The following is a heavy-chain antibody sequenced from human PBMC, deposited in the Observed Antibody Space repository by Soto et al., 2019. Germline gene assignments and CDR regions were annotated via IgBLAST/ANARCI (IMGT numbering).Heavy chain of an antibody. CDR1: GGSISSGGYS. D-gene: IGHD3-9*01. J-gene: IGHJ6*02. Sequence: QLQLQESGSGLVKPSQTLSLTCAVSGGSISSGGYSWSWIRQPPGKGLEWIGYIYHSGSTYYNPSLKGRVTISVGRSKNQFALKLSSVTAADTAVYYWARAEYFDWPSWHYGMDVWGQGTTVTVSS. CDR2: IYHSGST. CDR3: ARAEYFDWPSWHYGMDV. V-gene: IGHV4-30-2*01.